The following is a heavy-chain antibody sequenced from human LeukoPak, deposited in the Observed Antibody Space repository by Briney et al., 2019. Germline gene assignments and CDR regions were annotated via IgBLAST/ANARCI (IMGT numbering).Heavy chain of an antibody. J-gene: IGHJ4*02. V-gene: IGHV4-38-2*02. CDR2: IYHSGST. Sequence: PSETLSLTCTVSGYSISSGYYWGWIRQPPGKGLEWIGSIYHSGSTYYNPSLKSRVTISVDTSKNQFSLKLSSVTAADTAVYYCARDPDYSYGYGYFDYWGQGTLSPSPQ. CDR1: GYSISSGYY. D-gene: IGHD5-18*01. CDR3: ARDPDYSYGYGYFDY.